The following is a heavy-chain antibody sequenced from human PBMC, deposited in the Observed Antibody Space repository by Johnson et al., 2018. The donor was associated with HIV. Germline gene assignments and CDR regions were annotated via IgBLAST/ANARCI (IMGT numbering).Heavy chain of an antibody. CDR3: ASPPDAFDI. CDR1: GFPFSSYG. V-gene: IGHV3-33*01. Sequence: VQLVESGGGVVQPGRYLRLSCAASGFPFSSYGMHWVRQAPGKGLAWEAVIWYDGSNKYYADSVKGRFTISRDNSKNTLYLQMNSLRAEDTAVYYCASPPDAFDIWGQGTMVTVSS. CDR2: IWYDGSNK. J-gene: IGHJ3*02.